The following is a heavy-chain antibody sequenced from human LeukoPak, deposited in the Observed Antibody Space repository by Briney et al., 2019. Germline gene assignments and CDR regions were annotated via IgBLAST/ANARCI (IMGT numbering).Heavy chain of an antibody. CDR2: IWYDGSNK. D-gene: IGHD2-2*01. J-gene: IGHJ4*02. V-gene: IGHV3-33*01. Sequence: PGRSLRLSCAASGFTFSSYGMHWVRQAPGKGLEWVAVIWYDGSNKYYADSVKGQFTISRDNSKNTLYLQMNSLRAEDTAVYYCVRGCSSNSCYPFDCWGQGTLVTVSS. CDR1: GFTFSSYG. CDR3: VRGCSSNSCYPFDC.